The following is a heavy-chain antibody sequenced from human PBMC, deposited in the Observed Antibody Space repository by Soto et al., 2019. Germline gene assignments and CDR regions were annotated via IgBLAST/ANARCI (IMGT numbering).Heavy chain of an antibody. Sequence: QVQLQESGPGLVKPSPTLSLTCTVSGGFISSGDYYWNWIRQLPGKGLEWIGYIEHSGSSFYNPSLKGRVALALDTSKNQFSLKLNSVTAADTAVYYCAREVVPATVDFYYYYIDFWGKGTTVTVSS. CDR3: AREVVPATVDFYYYYIDF. CDR1: GGFISSGDYY. D-gene: IGHD2-2*01. V-gene: IGHV4-31*03. J-gene: IGHJ6*03. CDR2: IEHSGSS.